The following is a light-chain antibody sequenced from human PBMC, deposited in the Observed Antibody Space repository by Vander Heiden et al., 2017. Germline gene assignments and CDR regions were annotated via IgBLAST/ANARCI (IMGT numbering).Light chain of an antibody. CDR3: QQYGSSPRT. V-gene: IGKV3-20*01. J-gene: IGKJ1*01. CDR2: GAF. Sequence: ENVLPQSPGPLSLSPGERATLSCRASQSVRIDYLAWYQQKPGQTPRLLIYGAFNRAAGIPDRFIGSGSGTDFTLTISRLEPEDFAVYYCQQYGSSPRTFGQGTKVEV. CDR1: QSVRIDY.